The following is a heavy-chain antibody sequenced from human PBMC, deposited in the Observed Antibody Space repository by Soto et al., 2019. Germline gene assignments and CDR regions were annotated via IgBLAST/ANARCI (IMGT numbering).Heavy chain of an antibody. J-gene: IGHJ5*02. CDR3: AKDVSSRRWFDP. CDR2: MQHTGNT. V-gene: IGHV4-4*07. D-gene: IGHD3-16*01. Sequence: KTSETLSLTCAVSGASIRSYHWSWIRQPAGKGLEWIGRMQHTGNTNYNPSLKSRVTMSVDTSKNQISLKMTSVTAADTAVCFCAKDVSSRRWFDPWGQGILVTVSS. CDR1: GASIRSYH.